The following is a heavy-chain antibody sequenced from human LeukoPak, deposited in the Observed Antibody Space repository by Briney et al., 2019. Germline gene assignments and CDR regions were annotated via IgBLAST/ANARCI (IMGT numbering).Heavy chain of an antibody. CDR3: ARLVLATIEY. D-gene: IGHD5-24*01. CDR1: GYSISSGYY. J-gene: IGHJ4*02. V-gene: IGHV4-38-2*02. CDR2: IYYSGST. Sequence: SETLSLTCTVSGYSISSGYYWGWIRQPPGKGLEWIGSIYYSGSTYYNPSLKSRVTISVDTSKNQFSLKLSSVTAADTAVYYCARLVLATIEYWGQGTLVTVSS.